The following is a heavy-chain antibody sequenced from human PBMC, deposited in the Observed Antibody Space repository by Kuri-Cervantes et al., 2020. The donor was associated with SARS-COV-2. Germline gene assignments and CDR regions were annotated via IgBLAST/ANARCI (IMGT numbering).Heavy chain of an antibody. J-gene: IGHJ4*02. CDR2: IYHSGST. V-gene: IGHV4-4*02. CDR1: GGSISSSNW. D-gene: IGHD3-22*01. CDR3: ARRKQYYYDSSGYYAFDY. Sequence: SETLSLTCAVSGGSISSSNWWSWVRQPPGKGLEWIGEIYHSGSTNYNPSLKSRVTISVDKSKNQFSLKLSSVTAADTAVYYCARRKQYYYDSSGYYAFDYWGQGTLVTVSS.